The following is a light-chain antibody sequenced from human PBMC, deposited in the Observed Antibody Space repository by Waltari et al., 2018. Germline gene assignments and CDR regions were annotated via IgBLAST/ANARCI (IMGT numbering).Light chain of an antibody. J-gene: IGKJ4*01. Sequence: DIQLTQSPSTLSASVGARITITCRASEDISEWLAWYQQKPGKPPKLIIYRTSVLQPGVPSRLSGAASGTDYTLTINSRQPDDFGTYYCQQYISFSPLTFGGGTKVDIK. CDR3: QQYISFSPLT. CDR1: EDISEW. V-gene: IGKV1-5*03. CDR2: RTS.